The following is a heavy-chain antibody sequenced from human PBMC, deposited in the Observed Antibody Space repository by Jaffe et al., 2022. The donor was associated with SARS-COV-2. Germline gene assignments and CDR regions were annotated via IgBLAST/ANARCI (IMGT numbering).Heavy chain of an antibody. V-gene: IGHV3-48*02. CDR2: ISSTGSTM. D-gene: IGHD4-4*01. J-gene: IGHJ5*02. CDR1: GFTFSSYS. Sequence: EVQLVESGGGLVQPGGSLRLSCAASGFTFSSYSMNWVRQAPGKGLEWVSYISSTGSTMYYADSVKGRFTISRDNAKNSLSLQMNSLRDEDTAVYYCARDRYSTYWYVFDPWGQGTLVTVSS. CDR3: ARDRYSTYWYVFDP.